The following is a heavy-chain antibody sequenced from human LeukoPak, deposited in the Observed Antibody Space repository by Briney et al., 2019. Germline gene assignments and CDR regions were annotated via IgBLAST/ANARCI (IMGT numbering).Heavy chain of an antibody. CDR2: INHSGRT. D-gene: IGHD4-17*01. Sequence: SETLSLTCAVYGRSFSGYYWSWIRQPPGKGLEWIGVINHSGRTNYNPSLKSRVTISVDTSKNQFSLKLSSVTAADTAVYYCARTTVTQYYFDYWGQGTLVTVSS. CDR1: GRSFSGYY. J-gene: IGHJ4*02. V-gene: IGHV4-34*01. CDR3: ARTTVTQYYFDY.